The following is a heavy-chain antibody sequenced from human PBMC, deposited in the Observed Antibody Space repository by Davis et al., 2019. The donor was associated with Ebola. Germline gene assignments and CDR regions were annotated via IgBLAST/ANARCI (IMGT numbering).Heavy chain of an antibody. V-gene: IGHV3-7*01. CDR2: IKQDGSEK. CDR1: GFTFSTYW. D-gene: IGHD3-3*01. J-gene: IGHJ6*02. CDR3: ARDPTRTYYDFWSGSSDYYYGMDV. Sequence: PGGSLRLSCAASGFTFSTYWMNWVRQAPGKGLEWVANIKQDGSEKYYVDSVKGRFTISRDNAKNSLYLQMNSLRAEDTAVYYCARDPTRTYYDFWSGSSDYYYGMDVWGQGTTVTVSS.